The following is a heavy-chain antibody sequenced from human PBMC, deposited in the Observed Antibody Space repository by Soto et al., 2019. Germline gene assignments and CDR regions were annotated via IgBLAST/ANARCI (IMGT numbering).Heavy chain of an antibody. V-gene: IGHV4-31*03. D-gene: IGHD6-19*01. Sequence: SETLSLTCSVSGGSISTDGYYWSWVRQLPGKGLEWIGYIYHSGTTYHNPSLKSRLSMSVDTSKNQFSLNLNSVTAADTAVYYCARGSYYSGWVWGQGTLVTVSS. CDR2: IYHSGTT. J-gene: IGHJ4*02. CDR3: ARGSYYSGWV. CDR1: GGSISTDGYY.